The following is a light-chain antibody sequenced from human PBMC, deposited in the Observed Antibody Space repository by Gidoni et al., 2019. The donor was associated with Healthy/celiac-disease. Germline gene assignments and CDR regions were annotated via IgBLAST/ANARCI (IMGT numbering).Light chain of an antibody. J-gene: IGLJ3*02. CDR1: SSDFGSYNL. CDR3: CSYAGSSTVVV. CDR2: EVS. Sequence: QSALTQPASVSGSPGQSITISCTGTSSDFGSYNLVSWYQQHPGKAPKLMIYEVSKRPSGVSNRFSGSKSGNTASLTISGLQAEDEADYYCCSYAGSSTVVVFGGGTKLTVL. V-gene: IGLV2-23*02.